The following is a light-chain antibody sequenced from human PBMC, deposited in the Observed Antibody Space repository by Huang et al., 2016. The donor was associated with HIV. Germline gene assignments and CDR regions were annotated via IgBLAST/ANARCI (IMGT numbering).Light chain of an antibody. CDR3: QQYNSWPPLT. CDR1: QNINNN. J-gene: IGKJ4*01. CDR2: GAS. V-gene: IGKV3-15*01. Sequence: EIVMTQSPATLSVSPGERATLSCRASQNINNNLAWYQQIPGQAPRLLIYGASTRATGFPARFGGSGSGTEFTLTISSLQSEDFALYYCQQYNSWPPLTFGGGTKVEIK.